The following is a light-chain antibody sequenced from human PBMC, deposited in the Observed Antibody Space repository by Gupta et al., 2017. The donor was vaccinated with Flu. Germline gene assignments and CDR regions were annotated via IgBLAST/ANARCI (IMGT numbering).Light chain of an antibody. CDR2: AAF. J-gene: IGKJ5*01. CDR3: QQSDSTSIT. Sequence: DIQMTQSPSSLSASVGDRVTITCRASQNINNYLNWYQQKPGKAPNLLIYAAFSLQTGVPSRFSGSGSGTDFTLTISRLQPEDFATYYCQQSDSTSITFGQGTRLEIK. CDR1: QNINNY. V-gene: IGKV1-39*01.